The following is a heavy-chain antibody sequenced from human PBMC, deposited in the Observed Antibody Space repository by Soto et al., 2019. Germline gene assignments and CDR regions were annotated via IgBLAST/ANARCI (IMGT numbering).Heavy chain of an antibody. V-gene: IGHV3-33*01. J-gene: IGHJ6*02. CDR1: GFDFSNFV. Sequence: QVQLVESGGGVVQPGTSLTLSCAASGFDFSNFVMHWVRQAPGKGLECVAVIWHDASHEYYGDSVQGRFTISRDNSKHLLYLQMNSLRAEDTAVYYCAREGGDEWIDYYXYGMXXXXHGTTXTVS. CDR3: AREGGDEWIDYYXYGMXX. CDR2: IWHDASHE. D-gene: IGHD2-21*02.